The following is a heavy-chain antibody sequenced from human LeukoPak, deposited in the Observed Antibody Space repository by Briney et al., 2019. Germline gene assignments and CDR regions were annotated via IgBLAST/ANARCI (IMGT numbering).Heavy chain of an antibody. V-gene: IGHV4-61*08. D-gene: IGHD1-26*01. CDR1: GGSVGSAGYY. CDR2: IYYIRNT. Sequence: SETLSLTCTVSGGSVGSAGYYWSWVRQPPGGGLGWLGYIYYIRNTNYNPSLKSRVTMSLDPSKNQFSLKLNSVTAADTAVYYCARTQSQSGSYRYYFGYWGQGTLVTVSS. CDR3: ARTQSQSGSYRYYFGY. J-gene: IGHJ4*02.